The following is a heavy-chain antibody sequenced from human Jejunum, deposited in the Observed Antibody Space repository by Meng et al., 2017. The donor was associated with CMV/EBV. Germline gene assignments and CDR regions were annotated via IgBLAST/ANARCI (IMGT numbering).Heavy chain of an antibody. CDR1: SDSYS. CDR2: ISSASSFI. V-gene: IGHV3-21*01. CDR3: ARFGTMIVVEDVDYFDY. D-gene: IGHD3-22*01. Sequence: SDSYSMNWVRQAPGRGLEWVSSISSASSFIYYADSLKGRFTISRDNAKNSLYLQMNSLRAEDTAVYYCARFGTMIVVEDVDYFDYWGQGTVVTVSS. J-gene: IGHJ4*02.